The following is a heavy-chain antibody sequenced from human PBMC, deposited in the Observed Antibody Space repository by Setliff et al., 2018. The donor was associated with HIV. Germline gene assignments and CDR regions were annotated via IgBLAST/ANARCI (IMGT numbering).Heavy chain of an antibody. Sequence: GASVKVSCKASGYTFTGYYMHWVRQAPGQGLEWMGWINPNSGGTNFAHKFQGRVTLTSDTSISTAYMEPLRLRSDDTSVFYCVRGGDYCSSTSCYDPFDSWGQGTPVTVSS. J-gene: IGHJ4*02. CDR1: GYTFTGYY. V-gene: IGHV1-2*02. CDR2: INPNSGGT. CDR3: VRGGDYCSSTSCYDPFDS. D-gene: IGHD2-2*01.